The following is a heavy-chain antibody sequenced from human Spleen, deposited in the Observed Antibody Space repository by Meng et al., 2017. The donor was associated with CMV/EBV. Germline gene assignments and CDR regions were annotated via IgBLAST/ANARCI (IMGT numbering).Heavy chain of an antibody. CDR2: INYSGST. V-gene: IGHV4-39*07. J-gene: IGHJ4*02. D-gene: IGHD3-22*01. Sequence: RQRQAPRPGLPNSSRPLSLTCTAFGGSIRMCSYYWAGILQSPGKGLKWIGSINYSGSTYYNPSLKSRVTISVDTSKNQFSLKPSSLIAADTAVYYCARGAWLVSSFDYWGQGTLVTVSS. CDR3: ARGAWLVSSFDY. CDR1: GGSIRMCSYY.